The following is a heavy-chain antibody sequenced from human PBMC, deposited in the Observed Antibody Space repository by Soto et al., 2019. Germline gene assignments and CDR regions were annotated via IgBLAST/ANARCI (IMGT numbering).Heavy chain of an antibody. CDR3: ARDINIVVVPAAMAPPNWFGP. V-gene: IGHV1-18*01. CDR2: ISAYNGNT. CDR1: GYTFTSYG. Sequence: QVQLVQSGAEVKKPGASVKVSCKASGYTFTSYGISWVRQAPGQGLEWMGWISAYNGNTNYAQKLQGRVTMTTDTSASTDYMELRSLRPDDTAVYYCARDINIVVVPAAMAPPNWFGPWGQGTLVTVSS. D-gene: IGHD2-2*01. J-gene: IGHJ5*02.